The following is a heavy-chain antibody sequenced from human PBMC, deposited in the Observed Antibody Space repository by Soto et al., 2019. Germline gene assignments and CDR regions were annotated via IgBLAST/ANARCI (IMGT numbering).Heavy chain of an antibody. CDR3: ASGENGHNKFYFDF. CDR1: GVSIISHY. D-gene: IGHD7-27*01. J-gene: IGHJ4*02. V-gene: IGHV3-53*01. CDR2: IYAGGST. Sequence: EVQLVESGGGLIQPGGSLRLSCAASGVSIISHYMSWVRQAPGKGLEWISLIYAGGSTFYADSVKGRFTISRDNSKNTLYLQMDSLTAEDTAVYYCASGENGHNKFYFDFWGQGTLVTVSS.